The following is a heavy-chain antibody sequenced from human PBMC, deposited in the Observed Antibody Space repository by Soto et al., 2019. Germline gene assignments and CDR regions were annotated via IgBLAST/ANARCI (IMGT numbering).Heavy chain of an antibody. CDR1: GFTFSNYG. CDR3: ANNFDY. V-gene: IGHV3-33*06. CDR2: IWHDGGNK. J-gene: IGHJ4*02. Sequence: QVQLVESGGGVVQPERSLRLSCTTSGFTFSNYGMHWVRQAPGKGLEWMAVIWHDGGNKFYADSVKGRFTVSRDNSKNTLYLQMNSLRPDDTAVYYCANNFDYWGRGTLVTVSS.